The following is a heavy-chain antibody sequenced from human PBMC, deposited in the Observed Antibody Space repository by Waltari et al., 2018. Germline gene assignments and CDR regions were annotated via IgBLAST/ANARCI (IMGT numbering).Heavy chain of an antibody. CDR3: ARDPGLPAASFDY. CDR2: VNPNSGGT. J-gene: IGHJ4*02. D-gene: IGHD2-2*01. Sequence: QVQLVQSGAEVKKPGASVKVSCKASGYTFTGYYMHWVRQAPGQGLEWMGWVNPNSGGTNDAQKCQGRGTMTRDTSISTAYMELSRLRSDDTAVYYCARDPGLPAASFDYWGQGTLVTVSS. V-gene: IGHV1-2*02. CDR1: GYTFTGYY.